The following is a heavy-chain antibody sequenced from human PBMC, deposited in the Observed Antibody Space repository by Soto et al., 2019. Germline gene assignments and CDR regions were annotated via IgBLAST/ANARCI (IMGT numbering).Heavy chain of an antibody. D-gene: IGHD1-26*01. CDR3: AGMGGVREVDY. Sequence: QVQLQESGPGLVKPSETLSLTCTVYGASIRGYYWSWIRQPPGKGLEWIGSVYYSGITDYNPSLKSRVTISVDTSKTQCSLKLNSVTAADTAVYYCAGMGGVREVDYWCQGTLVTVSS. CDR2: VYYSGIT. J-gene: IGHJ4*02. CDR1: GASIRGYY. V-gene: IGHV4-59*01.